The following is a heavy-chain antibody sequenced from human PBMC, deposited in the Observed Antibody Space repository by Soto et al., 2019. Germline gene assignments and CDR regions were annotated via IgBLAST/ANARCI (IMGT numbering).Heavy chain of an antibody. Sequence: PSETLSLTCTVSGDSISTYYWSWIRQSTGKGLEWIGYIFYSGSTNYNPSLKSRVTISVDTSKNQFSLKLSSVTAADTAVYYCARDRGGTIAARRGWFDSRGQGMSVTVSS. J-gene: IGHJ5*01. V-gene: IGHV4-59*01. CDR3: ARDRGGTIAARRGWFDS. CDR1: GDSISTYY. D-gene: IGHD6-6*01. CDR2: IFYSGST.